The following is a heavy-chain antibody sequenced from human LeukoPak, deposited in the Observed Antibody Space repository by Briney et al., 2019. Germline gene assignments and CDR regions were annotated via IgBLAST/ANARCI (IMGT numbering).Heavy chain of an antibody. CDR1: GFTFSDYY. Sequence: GGSLRLSCAASGFTFSDYYMSWLRQAPGKGLEWVSYISSSGSTIYYADSVKGRFSISRDNAKNSLYLQMNSLRAEGTAVYYCARGSGYYYYYYMDVWGKGTTVTASS. CDR2: ISSSGSTI. CDR3: ARGSGYYYYYYMDV. J-gene: IGHJ6*03. V-gene: IGHV3-11*04.